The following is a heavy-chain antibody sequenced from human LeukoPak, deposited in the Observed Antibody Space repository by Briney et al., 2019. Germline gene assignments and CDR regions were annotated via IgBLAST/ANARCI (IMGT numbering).Heavy chain of an antibody. D-gene: IGHD3-16*02. J-gene: IGHJ4*02. CDR2: IYTSGST. CDR3: ARHVRLGELSYSFDY. Sequence: SETLSLTCTVSGGSISSYYWSWIRQPAGKGLEWIGRIYTSGSTNYNPSLKSRVTISADTSKNQFSLKLSSVTAADTAVYYCARHVRLGELSYSFDYWGQGTLVTVSS. CDR1: GGSISSYY. V-gene: IGHV4-4*07.